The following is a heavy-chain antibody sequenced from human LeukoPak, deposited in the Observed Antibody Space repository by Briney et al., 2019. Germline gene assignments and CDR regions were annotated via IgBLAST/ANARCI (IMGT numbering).Heavy chain of an antibody. CDR2: ISSDGITT. CDR3: ARDPDRSGWSTFEY. J-gene: IGHJ4*02. V-gene: IGHV3-74*01. D-gene: IGHD6-19*01. CDR1: GFTLRSYW. Sequence: GGSLRLSCAASGFTLRSYWMHWVRQAPGEGLVWVSRISSDGITTTYADSVKGRFTISRDNAKNTLYLQMNSLRAEDTALYFCARDPDRSGWSTFEYWGQGTLVTVSS.